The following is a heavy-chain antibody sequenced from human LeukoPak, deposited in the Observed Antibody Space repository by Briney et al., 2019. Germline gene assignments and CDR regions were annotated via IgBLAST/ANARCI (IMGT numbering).Heavy chain of an antibody. J-gene: IGHJ4*02. CDR3: AKDIAPYYYGLGSYPILYYFDY. Sequence: GRSLRLSCAASGFTFDDYAMHWVRQAPGKGLEWVSGISWNSGSIGYADSVKGRFTISRDNAKNSLYLQMNSLRAEDTALYYCAKDIAPYYYGLGSYPILYYFDYWGQGTLVTVSS. V-gene: IGHV3-9*01. D-gene: IGHD3-10*01. CDR2: ISWNSGSI. CDR1: GFTFDDYA.